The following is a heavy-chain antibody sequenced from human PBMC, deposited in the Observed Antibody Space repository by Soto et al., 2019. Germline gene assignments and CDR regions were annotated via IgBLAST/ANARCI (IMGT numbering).Heavy chain of an antibody. D-gene: IGHD3-10*01. CDR3: ARVGGFGATTIDY. CDR1: GDTISTGGYT. V-gene: IGHV4-30-4*08. CDR2: IYYSGST. J-gene: IGHJ4*02. Sequence: TLSLTCDVSGDTISTGGYTWAWIRQPPGKGLEWIGYIYYSGSTYYNPSLKSRVTISVDTSKNQFSLKLSSVTAADTAVYYCARVGGFGATTIDYWGQGTLVTVSS.